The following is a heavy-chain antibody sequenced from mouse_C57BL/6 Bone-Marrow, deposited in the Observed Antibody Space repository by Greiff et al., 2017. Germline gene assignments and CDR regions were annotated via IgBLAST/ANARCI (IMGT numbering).Heavy chain of an antibody. CDR1: GFNIKNTY. V-gene: IGHV14-3*01. Sequence: VHVKQSVAELVRPGASVKLSCTASGFNIKNTYMHWVKQRPEQGLEWIGRIDPANGNTKYAPKFQGKATITADTSSNTAYRQLSSLTSEDTAIYYCARGYYGSGYFDVWGTGTTVTVSS. D-gene: IGHD1-1*01. CDR3: ARGYYGSGYFDV. CDR2: IDPANGNT. J-gene: IGHJ1*03.